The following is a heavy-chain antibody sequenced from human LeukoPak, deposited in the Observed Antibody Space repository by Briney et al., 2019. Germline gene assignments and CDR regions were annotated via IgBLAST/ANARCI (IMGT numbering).Heavy chain of an antibody. J-gene: IGHJ4*02. CDR1: GYTFTSYG. V-gene: IGHV1-18*01. D-gene: IGHD1-26*01. Sequence: ASVKVSCKASGYTFTSYGISWVRQAPGQGLEWMGWISAYNGNTNYAQKLQGRVTMTTDTSTSTAYMELRSLRSDDTAVYCCARDKVGATEGDFDYWGQGTLVTVSS. CDR2: ISAYNGNT. CDR3: ARDKVGATEGDFDY.